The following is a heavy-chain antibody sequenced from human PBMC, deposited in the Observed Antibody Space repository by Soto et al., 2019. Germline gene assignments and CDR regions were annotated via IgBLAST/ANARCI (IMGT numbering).Heavy chain of an antibody. D-gene: IGHD2-15*01. CDR3: ARSPFCSGGNCYSVWFDP. Sequence: PGGSLRLSCAASGFTFTRFWMHWIRQAPGKGLVWVSRINSDGSSTAYADSVKGRFTISRDNAKNTLYLQMNSLKVEDTAVYYCARSPFCSGGNCYSVWFDPWGQGTLVTVSS. CDR1: GFTFTRFW. V-gene: IGHV3-74*03. CDR2: INSDGSST. J-gene: IGHJ5*02.